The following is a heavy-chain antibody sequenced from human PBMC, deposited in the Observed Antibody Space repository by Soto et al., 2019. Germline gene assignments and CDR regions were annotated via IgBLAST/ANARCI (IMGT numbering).Heavy chain of an antibody. CDR3: ATSYGSGSNQGVYFDY. J-gene: IGHJ4*02. CDR2: ISAYNGNT. V-gene: IGHV1-18*01. Sequence: AXVKVSCKASGYTFTSYGISWVRQAPGQGLEWMGWISAYNGNTNYAQKLQGRVTMTTDTSTSTACMELRSLRSDDTAVYYCATSYGSGSNQGVYFDYWGQGNLVTGSS. CDR1: GYTFTSYG. D-gene: IGHD3-10*01.